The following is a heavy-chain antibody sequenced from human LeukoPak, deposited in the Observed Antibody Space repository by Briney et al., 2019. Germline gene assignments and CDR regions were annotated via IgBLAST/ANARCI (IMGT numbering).Heavy chain of an antibody. J-gene: IGHJ4*02. V-gene: IGHV3-30*04. CDR2: ISYDGSNK. Sequence: GGSLRLSCAASGFTFSSYAMHWVRQAPGKGLEWVAVISYDGSNKYYADSVRGRFTISRDNSKNTLYLQMNSLRAEDTAVYYCAGGNYWGQGTLVTVSS. CDR1: GFTFSSYA. CDR3: AGGNY.